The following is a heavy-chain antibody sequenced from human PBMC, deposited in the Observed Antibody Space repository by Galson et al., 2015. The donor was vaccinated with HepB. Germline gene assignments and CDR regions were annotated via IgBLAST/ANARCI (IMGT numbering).Heavy chain of an antibody. J-gene: IGHJ4*02. D-gene: IGHD1-26*01. CDR1: GLTFSSYA. Sequence: SLRLSCAASGLTFSSYAMNWVRQAPGMGLEWVSAISGSGLNTYYADSVKGRFTISRDNSKNTLYLQMDSLRAGDTAIYYCAKETRERLGYFDYWGQGTLVTVSS. V-gene: IGHV3-23*01. CDR3: AKETRERLGYFDY. CDR2: ISGSGLNT.